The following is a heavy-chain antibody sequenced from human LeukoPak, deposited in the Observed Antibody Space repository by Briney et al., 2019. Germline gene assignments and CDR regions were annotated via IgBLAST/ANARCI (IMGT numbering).Heavy chain of an antibody. Sequence: ASVKVSCKASGYIFTDYGITWVRQAPGQGLEWMGWINPNSGGTNYAQKFQGRVTMTRDTSISTAYMELSRLRSDDTAVYYCARAYSNSLYVRDAFDIWGQGTMVTVSS. J-gene: IGHJ3*02. CDR2: INPNSGGT. CDR3: ARAYSNSLYVRDAFDI. V-gene: IGHV1-2*02. D-gene: IGHD4-11*01. CDR1: GYIFTDYG.